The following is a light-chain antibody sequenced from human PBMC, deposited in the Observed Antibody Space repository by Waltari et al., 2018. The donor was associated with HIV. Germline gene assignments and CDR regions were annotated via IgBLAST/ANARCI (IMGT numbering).Light chain of an antibody. CDR1: NTDIGAFAL. Sequence: QSALTQPASVSGSPGQSVTISCTGGNTDIGAFALVSWYQQRPGEAPQLILFGVTSRPSGVSSRFSGFKSGHTASLTISGLHDGDEAYYFCSSYSTLKTILFGGGTKLTV. CDR3: SSYSTLKTIL. V-gene: IGLV2-14*03. CDR2: GVT. J-gene: IGLJ3*02.